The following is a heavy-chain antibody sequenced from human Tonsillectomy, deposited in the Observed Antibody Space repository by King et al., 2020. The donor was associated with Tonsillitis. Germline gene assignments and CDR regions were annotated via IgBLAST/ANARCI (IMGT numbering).Heavy chain of an antibody. Sequence: VQLQESGPGLVKPSQTLSLTCTVSGGSISSGGYYWSWIRQHPGKGLEWIGYIYYSGSTYYNPSLKRRVTISVDTSKNQFSLNLSPVTAADTAVCYCARDGKDSGSWGDAFDIWGEGTMVAVSS. J-gene: IGHJ3*02. CDR1: GGSISSGGYY. CDR2: IYYSGST. CDR3: ARDGKDSGSWGDAFDI. D-gene: IGHD6-13*01. V-gene: IGHV4-31*03.